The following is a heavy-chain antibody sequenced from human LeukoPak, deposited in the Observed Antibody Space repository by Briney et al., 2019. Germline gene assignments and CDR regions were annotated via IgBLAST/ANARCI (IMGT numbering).Heavy chain of an antibody. CDR3: ARVYFYGLDV. V-gene: IGHV4-30-4*08. CDR2: IYYSGST. CDR1: GGSISSGGYY. Sequence: PSQTLSLTCTVSGGSISSGGYYWSWIRQHPGKGLEWIGYIYYSGSTHYNPSLKSRVSILRDTSKNRFSLKLSSVIAADTAVYYCARVYFYGLDVWGQGTTVTVSS. J-gene: IGHJ6*02.